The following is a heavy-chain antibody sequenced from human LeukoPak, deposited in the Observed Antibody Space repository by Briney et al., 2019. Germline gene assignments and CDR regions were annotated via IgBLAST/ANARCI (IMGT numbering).Heavy chain of an antibody. V-gene: IGHV3-74*01. J-gene: IGHJ4*02. CDR1: GFTFSSYW. Sequence: GGSLRLPCAASGFTFSSYWMHWVRQVPGKGLVWVSRITPDGSTTRYADSVQGRFTISRDNAKNTLYLQMNSLRVEDTAVYYCARDLTGPFDYWGQGTLVTVSS. D-gene: IGHD7-27*01. CDR3: ARDLTGPFDY. CDR2: ITPDGSTT.